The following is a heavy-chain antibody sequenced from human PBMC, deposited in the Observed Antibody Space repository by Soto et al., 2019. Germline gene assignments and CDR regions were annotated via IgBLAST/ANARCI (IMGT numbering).Heavy chain of an antibody. D-gene: IGHD3-22*01. J-gene: IGHJ3*01. CDR3: VHRRGYFESSGYTGNALDV. Sequence: QITLKESGPTLVKPTQTLTLTCTFSGFSLSTSGEGVGWIRQPPGKALEWLALIYWDDDKNYSPSLKTRLTITKDTXXNXVGXTLTNMDPVDTATYYCVHRRGYFESSGYTGNALDVWGQGTMVTVSS. CDR2: IYWDDDK. CDR1: GFSLSTSGEG. V-gene: IGHV2-5*02.